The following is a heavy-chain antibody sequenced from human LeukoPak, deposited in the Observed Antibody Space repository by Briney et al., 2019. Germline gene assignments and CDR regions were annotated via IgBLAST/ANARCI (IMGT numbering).Heavy chain of an antibody. V-gene: IGHV5-51*01. CDR1: GYSFTTYW. D-gene: IGHD2-2*01. CDR2: IYPGDSDT. Sequence: GESLKISCKGSGYSFTTYWIAWVRQMPGKGLEWVGIIYPGDSDTRYSPSFQGQVTISADKSINTAYLQWSSLKASDTAIYCCARRYCSSTTCRGDFDYWGQGTLVTVSS. CDR3: ARRYCSSTTCRGDFDY. J-gene: IGHJ4*02.